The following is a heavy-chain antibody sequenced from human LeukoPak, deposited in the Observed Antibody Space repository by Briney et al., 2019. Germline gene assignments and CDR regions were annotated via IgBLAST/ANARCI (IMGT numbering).Heavy chain of an antibody. D-gene: IGHD5-12*01. J-gene: IGHJ5*02. CDR1: GYTFTAYY. Sequence: ASVKVSCKASGYTFTAYYMHWVRQAPGQGLEWMGWINPNSGGTNYAQKFQGRVTMTRDTSTSTVYMELSSLRSEDTAVYYCAREHSGYDSWGQGTLLTVSS. V-gene: IGHV1-2*02. CDR3: AREHSGYDS. CDR2: INPNSGGT.